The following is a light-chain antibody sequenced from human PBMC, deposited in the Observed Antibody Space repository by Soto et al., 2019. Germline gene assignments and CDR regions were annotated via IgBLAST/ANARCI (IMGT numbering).Light chain of an antibody. J-gene: IGLJ1*01. CDR1: ISDVGGYNY. CDR3: SSYRSGRTFV. CDR2: VVS. Sequence: QSALTQPSSLSGSPGQSIAISCTGTISDVGGYNYVSWHQQHPGKAPKVLISVVSNRPSGVSNRFSGSKSGNTASLTISGLQAEDEADYYCSSYRSGRTFVFGSGTKVTVL. V-gene: IGLV2-14*01.